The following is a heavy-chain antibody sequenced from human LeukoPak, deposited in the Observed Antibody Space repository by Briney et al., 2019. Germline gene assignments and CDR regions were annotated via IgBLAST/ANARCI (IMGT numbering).Heavy chain of an antibody. CDR2: IGTAEDT. D-gene: IGHD3-10*01. J-gene: IGHJ4*02. Sequence: GGSLRLSCVASGFTFSRYDMHWVRQVTGKGLEWVSGIGTAEDTFYPDSVKGRFTISRENAKNSLSLQMNSLTAGDTAVYYCARTRTTPGVRGLQMRYFDYWGQGTLVTVSS. CDR3: ARTRTTPGVRGLQMRYFDY. CDR1: GFTFSRYD. V-gene: IGHV3-13*01.